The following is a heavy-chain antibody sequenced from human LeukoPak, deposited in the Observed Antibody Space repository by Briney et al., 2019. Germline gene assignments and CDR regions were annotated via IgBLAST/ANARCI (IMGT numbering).Heavy chain of an antibody. V-gene: IGHV5-51*01. J-gene: IGHJ5*02. Sequence: GESLKISCKGSGYSFTNYWIGWVRQMPGKGLEWMGIIHPGDSNTRYSPSFQGQVTISADKSINTAYLQWSSLEASDTAMYYCARRTQNFFDPWGQGTLVTVSS. D-gene: IGHD1-1*01. CDR1: GYSFTNYW. CDR3: ARRTQNFFDP. CDR2: IHPGDSNT.